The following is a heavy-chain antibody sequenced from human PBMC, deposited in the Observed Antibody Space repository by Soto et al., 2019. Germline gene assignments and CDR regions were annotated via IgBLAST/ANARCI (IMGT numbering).Heavy chain of an antibody. Sequence: QVQLQESGPGLVKPSETLSLTCTVSGGPISSYYWGWIRQPPGKGLEWIGYVYDSGSTNYKPSLKSRATIAVDTSKNQLSLKLSSVTAADTAVYYCTRVTSGYRPHFEYWGQGTLVTVSS. CDR2: VYDSGST. CDR3: TRVTSGYRPHFEY. V-gene: IGHV4-59*01. D-gene: IGHD3-3*01. J-gene: IGHJ4*02. CDR1: GGPISSYY.